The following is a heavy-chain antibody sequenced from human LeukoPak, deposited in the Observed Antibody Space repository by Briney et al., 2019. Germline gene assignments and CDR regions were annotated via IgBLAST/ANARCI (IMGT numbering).Heavy chain of an antibody. CDR2: VYYSGST. V-gene: IGHV4-59*08. CDR1: GGSISDFY. CDR3: ARQRSNHSFDV. D-gene: IGHD4-11*01. J-gene: IGHJ3*01. Sequence: SETLSVTCTVSGGSISDFYWSWVRQPPGTGLEWIGYVYYSGSTNHNPSLKSRVTISVDTSKNQFSLKLNSVTAADTAVYYCARQRSNHSFDVWGPGTVVTVSS.